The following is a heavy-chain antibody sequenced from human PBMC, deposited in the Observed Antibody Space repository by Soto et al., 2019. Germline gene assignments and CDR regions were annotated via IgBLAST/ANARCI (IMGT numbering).Heavy chain of an antibody. J-gene: IGHJ6*04. CDR2: TYYRSKWYY. CDR3: ARIQSSSPRDMDF. CDR1: GDSVSSTSAA. D-gene: IGHD2-15*01. Sequence: SQTLSLTCAISGDSVSSTSAAWDWIRQSPSRGLEWLGRTYYRSKWYYGYAVSVKSRSTINPDTSKNQFSLQLNSVTPEDTAVYYCARIQSSSPRDMDFCGTAPMLSVST. V-gene: IGHV6-1*01.